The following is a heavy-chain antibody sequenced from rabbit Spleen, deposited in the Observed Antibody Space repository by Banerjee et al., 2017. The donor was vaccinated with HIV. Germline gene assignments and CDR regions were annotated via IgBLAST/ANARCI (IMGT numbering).Heavy chain of an antibody. V-gene: IGHV1S45*01. CDR3: ARDELDDYLYFRL. D-gene: IGHD2-1*01. CDR2: INIGDGRI. CDR1: GFSFSSSYW. Sequence: QEQLVESGGGLVQPEGSLTLTCTASGFSFSSSYWICWVRQAPGKGLEWIGCINIGDGRIYYASWAKGRFTISKTSSTTVTLQMTSLTAADTATYFCARDELDDYLYFRLWGPGTLVTVS. J-gene: IGHJ4*01.